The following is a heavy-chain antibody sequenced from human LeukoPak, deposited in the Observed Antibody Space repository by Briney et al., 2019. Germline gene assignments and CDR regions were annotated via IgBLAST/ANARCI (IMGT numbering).Heavy chain of an antibody. J-gene: IGHJ4*02. CDR3: ARDPTVTTGLFDY. D-gene: IGHD4-17*01. CDR1: GFTFSSYS. Sequence: GGSLRLSCAASGFTFSSYSMNWVRQAPGKGLEWVSSISSSSSYIYYADSVKGRFAISRDNAKNSLYLQMNSLRAEDTAVYYCARDPTVTTGLFDYWGQGTLVTVSS. V-gene: IGHV3-21*01. CDR2: ISSSSSYI.